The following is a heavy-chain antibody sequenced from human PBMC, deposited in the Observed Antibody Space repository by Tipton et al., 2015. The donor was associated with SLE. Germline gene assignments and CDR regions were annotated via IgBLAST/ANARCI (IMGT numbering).Heavy chain of an antibody. CDR3: ARENVAADGALDV. V-gene: IGHV4-4*07. CDR2: VYSSGST. J-gene: IGHJ3*01. CDR1: GGSISSYS. Sequence: TLSLTCSVSGGSISSYSWSWIRQPAGKGLEWIGRVYSSGSTIYNPSIKSRITLSLDTSKNQFSLTVNSVTAADTAVYYCARENVAADGALDVWGQGTMVTVSS. D-gene: IGHD6-13*01.